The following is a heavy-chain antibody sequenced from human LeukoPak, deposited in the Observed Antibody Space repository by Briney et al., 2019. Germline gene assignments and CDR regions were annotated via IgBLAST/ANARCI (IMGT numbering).Heavy chain of an antibody. J-gene: IGHJ4*02. CDR1: GFTFSDYY. D-gene: IGHD6-19*01. CDR3: ARASQWLPTDY. CDR2: ISSSGGSI. V-gene: IGHV3-11*04. Sequence: RGSLRLSCAAPGFTFSDYYMSWIRQAPGKGLEWVSYISSSGGSIYYADSVKGRFTISRDNAKNSLYLQMNSLRAEDTAVYYCARASQWLPTDYWGQGTLVTVSS.